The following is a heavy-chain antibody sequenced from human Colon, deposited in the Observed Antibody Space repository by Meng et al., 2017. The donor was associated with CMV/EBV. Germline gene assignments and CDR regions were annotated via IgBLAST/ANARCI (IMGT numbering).Heavy chain of an antibody. CDR1: GFTFSNYF. V-gene: IGHV3-11*04. D-gene: IGHD1-26*01. CDR3: AREDLWELGAFDI. J-gene: IGHJ3*02. Sequence: SGFTFSNYFMGWIRQAPGKGLEWGSYMSSSDGSTYYTESVRGRFTISRDNARKSLYLEMNNLRAEDTAVYYCAREDLWELGAFDIWGQGTMVTVSS. CDR2: MSSSDGST.